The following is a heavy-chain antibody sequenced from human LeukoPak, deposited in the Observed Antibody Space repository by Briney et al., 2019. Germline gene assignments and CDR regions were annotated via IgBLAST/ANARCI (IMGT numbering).Heavy chain of an antibody. D-gene: IGHD7-27*01. CDR3: ASRKLGNDY. CDR1: GGSVSNYY. J-gene: IGHJ4*02. V-gene: IGHV4-4*07. CDR2: ISSSGST. Sequence: PSETLSLTCTVSGGSVSNYYWTWIRQSAGKGLEWIGRISSSGSTDYNPSLKSRITISADTSKNQFSLKLSSVTAADTAVYYCASRKLGNDYWGQGTLVTVSS.